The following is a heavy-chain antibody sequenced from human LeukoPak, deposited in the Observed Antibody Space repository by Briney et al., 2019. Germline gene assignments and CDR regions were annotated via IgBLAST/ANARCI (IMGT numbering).Heavy chain of an antibody. V-gene: IGHV3-66*01. CDR2: IYSGGTI. D-gene: IGHD3-16*01. Sequence: PGGSLRLSCAASGFTVSSNHNHMSWVRQAPGKGLEWVSVIYSGGTIFYADSVKGRFTISRDNSKNTVYLEMNSLRAEDTAVYYCARDGGNHYYDYWGQGTLVTVST. CDR1: GFTVSSNH. J-gene: IGHJ4*02. CDR3: ARDGGNHYYDY.